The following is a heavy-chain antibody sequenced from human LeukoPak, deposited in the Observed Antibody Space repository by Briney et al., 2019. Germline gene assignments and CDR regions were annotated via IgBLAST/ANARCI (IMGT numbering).Heavy chain of an antibody. CDR1: GYTFTGYS. Sequence: ASVKVSCKASGYTFTGYSIQWVRQAPGQGLEWMGRSNPSSGGANYAQWFQGRVTMTSDASTNTAFMELIRLTSDDTAVYFCARADAFDIWGQGTTVTVSS. J-gene: IGHJ3*02. V-gene: IGHV1-2*06. CDR3: ARADAFDI. CDR2: SNPSSGGA.